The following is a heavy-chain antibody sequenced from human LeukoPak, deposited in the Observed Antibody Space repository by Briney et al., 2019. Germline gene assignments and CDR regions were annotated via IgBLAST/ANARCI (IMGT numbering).Heavy chain of an antibody. CDR3: ARQSGYCGGGSCAIDY. J-gene: IGHJ4*02. CDR2: IYPGDSDT. Sequence: GEPLKISCKGSGYSFTIYWIGWVRQMPGKRLEWMGIIYPGDSDTRYSPSFQGQVTISADKSFSTAYLQWSSLKASDTAIYYCARQSGYCGGGSCAIDYWGQGTLVTVSS. D-gene: IGHD2-15*01. V-gene: IGHV5-51*01. CDR1: GYSFTIYW.